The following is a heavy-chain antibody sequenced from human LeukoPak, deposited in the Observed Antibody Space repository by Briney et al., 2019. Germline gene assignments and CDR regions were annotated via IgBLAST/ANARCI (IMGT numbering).Heavy chain of an antibody. D-gene: IGHD3-22*01. CDR2: IYYSGST. J-gene: IGHJ4*02. Sequence: SETLSLTCTVSGGSISSYYWSWIRQPPGKGLEWIGYIYYSGSTNYNPSLKSRVTISVDTSKNQFSLKLSSVTAADMAVYYCARGDSSGYYDYFDYWGQGTLVTVSS. V-gene: IGHV4-59*01. CDR1: GGSISSYY. CDR3: ARGDSSGYYDYFDY.